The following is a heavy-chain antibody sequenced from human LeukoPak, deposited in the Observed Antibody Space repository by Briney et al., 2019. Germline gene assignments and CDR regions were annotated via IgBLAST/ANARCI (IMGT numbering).Heavy chain of an antibody. Sequence: PGGSLRLSCAASGFTFSNYAMNWVRQAPGRGLEWVSAISGSGGSTYYADSVKGRFTISRDNSKNTLYLQMNSLRAEDTAVYYCTRRRESDYWGQGTLVTVSS. CDR1: GFTFSNYA. CDR2: ISGSGGST. J-gene: IGHJ4*02. CDR3: TRRRESDY. V-gene: IGHV3-23*01.